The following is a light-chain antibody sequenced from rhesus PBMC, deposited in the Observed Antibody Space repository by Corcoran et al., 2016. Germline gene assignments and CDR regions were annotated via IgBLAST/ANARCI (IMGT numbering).Light chain of an antibody. CDR3: QQHNSHPLT. CDR1: QGISSY. CDR2: AAS. V-gene: IGKV1-28*03. J-gene: IGKJ4*01. Sequence: DIQMTQSPSSLSASVGDTVTITCRASQGISSYLNWFQQKPGKAPNLLIYAASNLQSGGPSRFSGSGSGTDFTLTISSLQPEDFAAYYCQQHNSHPLTFGGGTKVELK.